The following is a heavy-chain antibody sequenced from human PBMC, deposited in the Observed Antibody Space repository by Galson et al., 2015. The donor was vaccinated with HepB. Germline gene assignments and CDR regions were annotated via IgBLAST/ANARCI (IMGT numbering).Heavy chain of an antibody. D-gene: IGHD1-1*01. CDR2: ISTRSDYI. CDR1: GFTFSSYS. Sequence: SLRLSCAASGFTFSSYSMNWVRQAPGKGLEWVSFISTRSDYIYYADSVKGRFTISRDNAENSLYLQMNSLRAEDTAVYYCAREPDTTDSFDIWGQGTMVTVSS. V-gene: IGHV3-21*01. J-gene: IGHJ3*02. CDR3: AREPDTTDSFDI.